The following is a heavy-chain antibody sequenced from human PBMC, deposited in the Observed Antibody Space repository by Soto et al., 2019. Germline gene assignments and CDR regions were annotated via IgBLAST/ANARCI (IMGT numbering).Heavy chain of an antibody. CDR3: ARGGLQSYYGSGRGVEV. J-gene: IGHJ6*02. CDR2: INHSGST. D-gene: IGHD3-10*01. Sequence: SETLSLTCAVYGGSFSGYYWSWTRQPPGKGLEWIGEINHSGSTNYNPSLKSRVTISVDTSKNQFYLKMSSVTAADTAVYYCARGGLQSYYGSGRGVEVWGQGPTVT. CDR1: GGSFSGYY. V-gene: IGHV4-34*01.